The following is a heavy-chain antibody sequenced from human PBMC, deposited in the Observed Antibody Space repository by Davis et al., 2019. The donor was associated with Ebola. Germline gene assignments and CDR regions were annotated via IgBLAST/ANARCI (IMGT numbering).Heavy chain of an antibody. CDR2: IAHSGNT. CDR3: ARGQSGSDYSLWQY. V-gene: IGHV4-34*01. Sequence: SETLSLTCAVHGGSFSGYYWSWIRQPPGKGLEWIGEIAHSGNTNYNPSLKSRVTISIDTSKKQISLNLTSVTAADTAVYYCARGQSGSDYSLWQYWGQGTLVTVSS. CDR1: GGSFSGYY. D-gene: IGHD3-10*01. J-gene: IGHJ4*02.